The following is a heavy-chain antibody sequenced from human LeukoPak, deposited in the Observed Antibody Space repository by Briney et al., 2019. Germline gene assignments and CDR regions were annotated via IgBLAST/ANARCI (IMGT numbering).Heavy chain of an antibody. V-gene: IGHV1-2*02. CDR2: INPNSGGT. Sequence: GASVEVSCKASGYTFNNHDMHWVRQAPGQRLEWMGWINPNSGGTNYAQKFQGRVTMTRDTSISTAYMELSRLRSDDTAVYYCARDGSGYSYGYYWGQGTLVTVSS. D-gene: IGHD5-18*01. CDR3: ARDGSGYSYGYY. J-gene: IGHJ4*02. CDR1: GYTFNNHD.